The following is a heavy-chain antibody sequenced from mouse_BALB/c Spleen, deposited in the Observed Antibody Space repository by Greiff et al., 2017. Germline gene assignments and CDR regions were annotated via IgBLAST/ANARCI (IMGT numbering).Heavy chain of an antibody. D-gene: IGHD2-3*01. V-gene: IGHV1-22*01. J-gene: IGHJ3*01. Sequence: EVQLQQSGPDLVKPGPSVKISCKTSGYTFTEYTMHWVHQSHGKSLEWIGGINPNNGGTSYNQKFKGKAILTVNKSSSTAYMELRSLTSEDSAVYYCASEDYDGYLWFAYWGQGTLVTVSA. CDR3: ASEDYDGYLWFAY. CDR2: INPNNGGT. CDR1: GYTFTEYT.